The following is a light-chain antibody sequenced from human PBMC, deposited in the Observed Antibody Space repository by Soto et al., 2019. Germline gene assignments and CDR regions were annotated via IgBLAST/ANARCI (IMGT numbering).Light chain of an antibody. V-gene: IGKV1-5*03. J-gene: IGKJ1*01. Sequence: DIQMTQSPSTLSASVGDRVAITCRASDNIVHWVAWYQQKPGKAPKLLIYKAANLADEVPSRFAGSGSGTDFTLTITRLQPDDFATYYCQHSNSFSRTFGQGTKVDIK. CDR3: QHSNSFSRT. CDR2: KAA. CDR1: DNIVHW.